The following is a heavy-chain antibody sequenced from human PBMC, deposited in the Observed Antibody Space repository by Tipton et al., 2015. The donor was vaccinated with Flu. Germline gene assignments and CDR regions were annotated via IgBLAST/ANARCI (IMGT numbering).Heavy chain of an antibody. J-gene: IGHJ3*02. CDR3: ARRKAAKAAFDI. D-gene: IGHD2-15*01. CDR1: GDSISSSSDY. Sequence: TLSLTCTVSGDSISSSSDYWGWIRQPPGKGLEWIGSIYYSGSAYYNPSLSSRVTVSVDTSKNQFSLKLSSVTAADTAVYYCARRKAAKAAFDIWGQGTMVTVSS. V-gene: IGHV4-39*01. CDR2: IYYSGSA.